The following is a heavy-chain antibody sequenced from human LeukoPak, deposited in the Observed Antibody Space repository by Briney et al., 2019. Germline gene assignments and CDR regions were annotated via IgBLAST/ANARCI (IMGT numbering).Heavy chain of an antibody. CDR3: ATVGAPWGYYYMDV. CDR1: GGSISSGDYF. Sequence: SETLSLTCTVSGGSISSGDYFWSWIRQPPGKGLEWVGYIYYSGSTYYNPSLKSRITISVDTSNNQFSLKLTSVTAADTAVYYCATVGAPWGYYYMDVWGKGTTVTVSS. J-gene: IGHJ6*03. V-gene: IGHV4-30-4*08. CDR2: IYYSGST. D-gene: IGHD6-6*01.